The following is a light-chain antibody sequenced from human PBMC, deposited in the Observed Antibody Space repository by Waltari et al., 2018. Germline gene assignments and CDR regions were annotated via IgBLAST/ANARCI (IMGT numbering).Light chain of an antibody. CDR1: QSVLYSSNSKNY. V-gene: IGKV4-1*01. CDR3: QQYYSTPRA. Sequence: DIVMTQSPDSLAVSRGERATITCKSTQSVLYSSNSKNYLAWYQQKPGQPPKLLIYWASTRESGVPDRFSGSGSGTDFTLTITSLQAEDVAVYYCQQYYSTPRAFGQGTKVEIK. J-gene: IGKJ1*01. CDR2: WAS.